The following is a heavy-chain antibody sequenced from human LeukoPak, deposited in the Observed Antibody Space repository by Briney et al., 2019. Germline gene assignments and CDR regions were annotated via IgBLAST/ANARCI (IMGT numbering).Heavy chain of an antibody. CDR1: GYTFTGYY. Sequence: ASVKGSCKASGYTFTGYYMHWVRQAPGQGLEWMGWINPNSGVTNYAQKLQGRVTMTTDTSTSTAYMELSRLTSDDPRVYYCAREATMDGRVGGSLEIWGQGTMVTVSS. J-gene: IGHJ3*02. D-gene: IGHD4/OR15-4a*01. CDR3: AREATMDGRVGGSLEI. CDR2: INPNSGVT. V-gene: IGHV1-2*02.